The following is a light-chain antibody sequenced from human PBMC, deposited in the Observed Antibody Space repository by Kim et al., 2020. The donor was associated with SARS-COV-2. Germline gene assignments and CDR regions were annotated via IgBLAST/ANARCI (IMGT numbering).Light chain of an antibody. J-gene: IGKJ4*01. V-gene: IGKV3-11*01. CDR1: QSVSSY. CDR2: DAS. Sequence: LAPGERATLSCRDSQSVSSYLAWYQQKPGQAPRLLSYDASNRATGIPARFRGSGAGTEFTLTISRLEAEDFEVYYCQQRSNWPRTYGGGTKVDIK. CDR3: QQRSNWPRT.